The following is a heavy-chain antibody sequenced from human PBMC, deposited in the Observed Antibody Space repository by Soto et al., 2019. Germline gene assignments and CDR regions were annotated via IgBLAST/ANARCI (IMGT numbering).Heavy chain of an antibody. CDR1: GFIFSDYA. V-gene: IGHV3-30*18. CDR3: AKLGSQTFSWSYLSS. J-gene: IGHJ5*02. CDR2: ILFDGNKK. D-gene: IGHD1-26*01. Sequence: QVQLVESGGGVVRPGRSLRLSCSASGFIFSDYAMHWVRQAPGKGMERVAVILFDGNKKYYADSVKGRFTISRDNSKNTLYLQMDSLRADATAVYSCAKLGSQTFSWSYLSSWGQGSLVTVSS.